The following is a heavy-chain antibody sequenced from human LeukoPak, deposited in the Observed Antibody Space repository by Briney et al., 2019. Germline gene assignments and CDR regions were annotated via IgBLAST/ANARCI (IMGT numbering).Heavy chain of an antibody. CDR1: GGSISSYY. CDR3: TREGTAGTNLNWFDP. CDR2: ISDSGST. Sequence: PSETLSLTCTVSGGSISSYYWSWTRQPPGKGLEWIGYISDSGSTNFNPSLKSRVTISVDTSKNQFSLKLSSVTAADTAVYYCTREGTAGTNLNWFDPWGQGTLVTVST. J-gene: IGHJ5*02. V-gene: IGHV4-59*01. D-gene: IGHD1-1*01.